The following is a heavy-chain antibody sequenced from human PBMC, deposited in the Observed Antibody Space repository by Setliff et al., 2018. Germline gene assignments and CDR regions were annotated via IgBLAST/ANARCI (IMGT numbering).Heavy chain of an antibody. Sequence: SETLSLTCAVQGGPFSGYYWSWIRQPPGKGLESIGDINYSGGTNYNPSLKSRVTVSIDTSKNHFSLKLSSVTAADTAVYYCARGFLRYDSGTYYTYWGQGTLVTVSS. V-gene: IGHV4-34*01. D-gene: IGHD3-10*01. CDR2: INYSGGT. CDR1: GGPFSGYY. J-gene: IGHJ4*02. CDR3: ARGFLRYDSGTYYTY.